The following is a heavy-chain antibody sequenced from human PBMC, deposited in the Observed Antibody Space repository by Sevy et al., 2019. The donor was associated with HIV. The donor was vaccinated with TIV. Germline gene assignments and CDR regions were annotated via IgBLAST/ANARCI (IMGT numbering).Heavy chain of an antibody. Sequence: GGSLRLSCVASGFTLSSYGMHWVRQAPGKGLEWVAVIRYDGSDKYYADSVKGRFTISRDNSKNTLYLQMNSLRAEDTAVYYCANQPDYYDSSGYSQWGQGTLVTVSS. V-gene: IGHV3-30*02. CDR2: IRYDGSDK. J-gene: IGHJ4*02. CDR3: ANQPDYYDSSGYSQ. CDR1: GFTLSSYG. D-gene: IGHD3-22*01.